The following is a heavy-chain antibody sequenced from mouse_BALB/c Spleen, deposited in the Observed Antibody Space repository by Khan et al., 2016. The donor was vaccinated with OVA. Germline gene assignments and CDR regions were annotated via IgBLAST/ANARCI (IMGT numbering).Heavy chain of an antibody. CDR1: GYTFTSYW. CDR3: ARGYFGNYEFAY. Sequence: QVQLQQPGAELVKPGASVKLSCKTSGYTFTSYWIQWVKQRPGQGLGWIGQIFPGTGTTYYNENFKGKATLTVDTSSSTAYMQLSSLTSEASAVYFCARGYFGNYEFAYWGQGALVTVSP. CDR2: IFPGTGTT. J-gene: IGHJ3*01. V-gene: IGHV1S132*01. D-gene: IGHD2-1*01.